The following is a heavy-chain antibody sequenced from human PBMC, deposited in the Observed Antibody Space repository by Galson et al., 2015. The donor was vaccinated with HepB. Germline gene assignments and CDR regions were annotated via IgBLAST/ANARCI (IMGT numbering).Heavy chain of an antibody. V-gene: IGHV3-30*01. J-gene: IGHJ4*02. CDR3: ARDPSYTYDYVWGSYRYGPFDY. CDR1: GFTFSSSA. CDR2: LSYDGSNK. D-gene: IGHD3-16*02. Sequence: PLRLSCAAPGFTFSSSAMHWVRQAPGKGLEGVAVLSYDGSNKYYADSVKGRFTISRDNSKHTLYLQMNSLRAEDTAVYYCARDPSYTYDYVWGSYRYGPFDYWGQGTLVTVSS.